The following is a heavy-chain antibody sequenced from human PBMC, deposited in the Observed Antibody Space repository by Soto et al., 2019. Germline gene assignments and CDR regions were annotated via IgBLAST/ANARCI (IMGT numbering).Heavy chain of an antibody. CDR1: GGSISSGGYY. CDR2: RYYSGST. Sequence: QVQLQESGPGLVKPSQALSLTCTVSGGSISSGGYYWSWVRQHPGKGLEGIAYRYYSGSTYYNPSLKSRVSVSVDTSKNQFSLKLSSVTAADTAVYYCARFSGRYLRDWGQGTLVTVSS. V-gene: IGHV4-31*03. D-gene: IGHD1-26*01. J-gene: IGHJ4*02. CDR3: ARFSGRYLRD.